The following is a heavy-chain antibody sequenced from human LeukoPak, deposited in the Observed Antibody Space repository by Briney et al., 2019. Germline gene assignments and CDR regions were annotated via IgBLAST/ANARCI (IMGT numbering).Heavy chain of an antibody. Sequence: SETLSLTCTVSGGSISSGDYYWSWIRQPPGKGLEWIGYIYYSGSTYYNPSLKSRVTISVDTSENQFSLKLSSVTAADTAVYYCASASTQYYDILTGYPPDYWGQGTLVTVSS. CDR3: ASASTQYYDILTGYPPDY. J-gene: IGHJ4*02. D-gene: IGHD3-9*01. CDR2: IYYSGST. V-gene: IGHV4-30-4*08. CDR1: GGSISSGDYY.